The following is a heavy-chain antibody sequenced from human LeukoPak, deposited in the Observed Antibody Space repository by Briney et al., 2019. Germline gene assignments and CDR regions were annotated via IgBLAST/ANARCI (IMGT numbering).Heavy chain of an antibody. D-gene: IGHD2-2*01. Sequence: PSQTLSLTCTVSGGSISSGGYYWRWIRQHPGKGLEWIGYIYYSGSTYYHPSLKSRVTISVDTSKNQFSLKLSSVTAADTAVYYCALYCSSTSCRRGAFDYWGQGTLVTVSS. CDR1: GGSISSGGYY. V-gene: IGHV4-31*03. CDR2: IYYSGST. CDR3: ALYCSSTSCRRGAFDY. J-gene: IGHJ4*02.